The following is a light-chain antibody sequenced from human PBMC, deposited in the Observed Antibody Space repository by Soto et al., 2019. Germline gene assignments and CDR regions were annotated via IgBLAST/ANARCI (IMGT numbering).Light chain of an antibody. J-gene: IGKJ1*01. Sequence: EIVMTQSPATLSVSPGERVTLSCRASQSVSSNLAWFQQKPGQAPRLLIYAVPARATGIPLRFSGSGYGTEFTLSINRLQSEDFAVYFCQHYDNWPPWTFGQGTKVEMK. V-gene: IGKV3D-15*01. CDR3: QHYDNWPPWT. CDR1: QSVSSN. CDR2: AVP.